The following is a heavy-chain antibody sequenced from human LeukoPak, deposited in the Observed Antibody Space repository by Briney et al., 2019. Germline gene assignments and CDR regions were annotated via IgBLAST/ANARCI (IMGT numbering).Heavy chain of an antibody. CDR3: ARSRMVTPNTGDY. D-gene: IGHD5-18*01. CDR2: IKQDGSKK. J-gene: IGHJ4*01. V-gene: IGHV3-7*01. CDR1: GFTFSSYW. Sequence: GGSLRLSCAASGFTFSSYWMTWVRQAPGKGLEWVANIKQDGSKKFYVDSVKGRFSISRDNAKDSLFLQMDSLRVEDTALYYCARSRMVTPNTGDYWGQGTLVTVAS.